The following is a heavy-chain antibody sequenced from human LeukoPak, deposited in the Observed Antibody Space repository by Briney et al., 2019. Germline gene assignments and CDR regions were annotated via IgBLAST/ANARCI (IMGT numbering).Heavy chain of an antibody. CDR1: GYTFTSYD. D-gene: IGHD5-18*01. V-gene: IGHV1-8*01. J-gene: IGHJ4*02. Sequence: GASVKVSCKASGYTFTSYDINWVRQATGQGLEWMGWTNPNSGNTGYAQKFQGRVTMTRNTSISTAYMELSSLRSEDTAVYYCARGQYSYGYVSDYWGQGTLVTVSS. CDR3: ARGQYSYGYVSDY. CDR2: TNPNSGNT.